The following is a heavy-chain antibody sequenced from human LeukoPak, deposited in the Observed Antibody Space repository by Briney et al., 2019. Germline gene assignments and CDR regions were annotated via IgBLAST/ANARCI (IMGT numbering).Heavy chain of an antibody. J-gene: IGHJ4*02. CDR1: GGSISSGRYY. V-gene: IGHV4-61*02. D-gene: IGHD1-26*01. Sequence: SQTLSLTCTVSGGSISSGRYYWSWIRQPAGKGLEWIGRIETSGSTKYNPSLNSRVTISVDTSKNQFSLKLSSVTAADTAVYYCATTSGARRGLDYWGQGTLVTVPS. CDR3: ATTSGARRGLDY. CDR2: IETSGST.